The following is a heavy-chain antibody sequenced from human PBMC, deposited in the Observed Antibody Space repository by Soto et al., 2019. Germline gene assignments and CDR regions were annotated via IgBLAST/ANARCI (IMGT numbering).Heavy chain of an antibody. CDR2: IWYDGSNK. CDR3: ARETGGPLYGMDV. D-gene: IGHD7-27*01. Sequence: QVQLVESGGGVVQPGRSLRLSCAVSGFTFSSYGMHWVRQAPGKGLEWVAVIWYDGSNKYYADSVKGRFTISRDDSKNTLYLQTNSLRAEDTAVYLCARETGGPLYGMDVWGQGTTVTVSS. V-gene: IGHV3-33*01. J-gene: IGHJ6*02. CDR1: GFTFSSYG.